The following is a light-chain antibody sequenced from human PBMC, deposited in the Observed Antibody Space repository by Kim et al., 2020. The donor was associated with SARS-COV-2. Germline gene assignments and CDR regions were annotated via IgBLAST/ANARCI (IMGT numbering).Light chain of an antibody. CDR1: SGYNY. CDR2: DVT. Sequence: ASGSPGQSVTISCTGTSGYNYVSWYQQHPGKAPKLIIYDVTKRPSGVPDRFSGSKSGNTASLTVSGLQAEDEGDYYCSSYAGSSYVFGTGTKVTVL. V-gene: IGLV2-8*01. J-gene: IGLJ1*01. CDR3: SSYAGSSYV.